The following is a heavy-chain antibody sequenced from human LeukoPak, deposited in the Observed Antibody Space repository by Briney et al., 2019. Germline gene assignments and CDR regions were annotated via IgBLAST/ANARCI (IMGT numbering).Heavy chain of an antibody. V-gene: IGHV3-30*01. J-gene: IGHJ4*02. Sequence: GSLRLSCAASGFTFSSYAMHWVRQAPGKGLEWVAVISYDGSNKYYADSVKGRFTISRDNSKNTLYLQMNSLRAEDTAVYYCARESSSSWYAFDYWGQGTLVTVSS. CDR3: ARESSSSWYAFDY. D-gene: IGHD6-13*01. CDR2: ISYDGSNK. CDR1: GFTFSSYA.